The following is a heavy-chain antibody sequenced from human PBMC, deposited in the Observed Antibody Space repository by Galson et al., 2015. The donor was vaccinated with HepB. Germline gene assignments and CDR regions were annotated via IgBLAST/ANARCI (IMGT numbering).Heavy chain of an antibody. Sequence: SLRLSCAASGFTFSSYAVHWVRQAPGKGLEWVAVISYDGSNKYYADSVKGRFTISRDNSKNTLYLQMNSLRAEDTAVYYCARMQQLVRDYYGMDVWGQGTTVTVSS. CDR1: GFTFSSYA. D-gene: IGHD6-13*01. V-gene: IGHV3-30-3*01. CDR3: ARMQQLVRDYYGMDV. J-gene: IGHJ6*02. CDR2: ISYDGSNK.